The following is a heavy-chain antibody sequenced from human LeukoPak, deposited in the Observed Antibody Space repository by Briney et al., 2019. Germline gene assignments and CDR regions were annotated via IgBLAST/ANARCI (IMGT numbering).Heavy chain of an antibody. Sequence: ASVKVSCKASGYTFTNYDINWVRQATGQGLEWMGWMNPNSGNTGYAQKFQGKVTMTGNTSISTAYMELSSLRSEDTAVYYCARTGLICSSTSCYWRHWFDPWGQGTLVTVSS. V-gene: IGHV1-8*01. CDR2: MNPNSGNT. CDR3: ARTGLICSSTSCYWRHWFDP. D-gene: IGHD2-2*01. J-gene: IGHJ5*02. CDR1: GYTFTNYD.